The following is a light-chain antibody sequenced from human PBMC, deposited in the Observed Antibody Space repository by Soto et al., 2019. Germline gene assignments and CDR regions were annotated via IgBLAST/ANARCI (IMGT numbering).Light chain of an antibody. CDR1: QNNFSNY. Sequence: EIVLTQSPGTLSLSPGERATLSCRASQNNFSNYLTWYQQKPGQAPRRLIFGASIEATGIPDRFSGSGSGTDFTLSISRLEPEDFAVYYCQQYGTSPSTFGQGTKVDI. V-gene: IGKV3-20*01. J-gene: IGKJ1*01. CDR3: QQYGTSPST. CDR2: GAS.